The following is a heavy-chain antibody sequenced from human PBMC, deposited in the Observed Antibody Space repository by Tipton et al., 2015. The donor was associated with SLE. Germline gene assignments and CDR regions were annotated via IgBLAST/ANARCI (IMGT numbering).Heavy chain of an antibody. J-gene: IGHJ4*02. V-gene: IGHV4-59*01. CDR2: IYYSGST. D-gene: IGHD6-19*01. Sequence: TLSLTCAVSGGSISSYYWSWIRQPPGKGLEWIGCIYYSGSTTYNPSLKSRVTILVDTSKNQFSLKLSSVTAADTAVYYCTRAPTYRSGWFDYWGQGTLVTVSS. CDR1: GGSISSYY. CDR3: TRAPTYRSGWFDY.